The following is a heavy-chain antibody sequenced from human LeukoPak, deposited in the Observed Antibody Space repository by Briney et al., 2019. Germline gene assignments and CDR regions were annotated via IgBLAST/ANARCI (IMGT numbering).Heavy chain of an antibody. CDR2: INHSGST. Sequence: SETLSLTCAVYGGSFSGYYWSWTRQPPGKGLEWIGEINHSGSTNYNPSLKSRVTISVDTSKNQFSLKLSSVTAADTAVYYCARGRVRYYYYGMDVWGKGTTVTVSS. CDR1: GGSFSGYY. J-gene: IGHJ6*04. CDR3: ARGRVRYYYYGMDV. V-gene: IGHV4-34*01.